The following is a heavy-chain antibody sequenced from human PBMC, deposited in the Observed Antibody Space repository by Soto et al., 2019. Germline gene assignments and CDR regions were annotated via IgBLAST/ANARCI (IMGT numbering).Heavy chain of an antibody. D-gene: IGHD5-18*01. CDR2: IYYSGST. CDR1: GGSISSGGYY. Sequence: SETLSLTCTVSGGSISSGGYYWSWIRQHPGKGLEWIGYIYYSGSTYYNPSLKSRVTISVDTSKNHFSLKLSSVTAADTAVYYCARSPGVQLWSHPRYYFDYWGQGTLDTVSS. J-gene: IGHJ4*02. V-gene: IGHV4-31*03. CDR3: ARSPGVQLWSHPRYYFDY.